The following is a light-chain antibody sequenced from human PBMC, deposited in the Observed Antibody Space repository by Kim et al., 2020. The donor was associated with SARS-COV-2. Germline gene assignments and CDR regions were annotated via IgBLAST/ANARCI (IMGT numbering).Light chain of an antibody. Sequence: QPVLTQSSSTSASLGSSVKLTCTLSSGHSSYIIAWHQQQPGNAPRYLMKLEGSGSYNKGSGVPDRFSGSSSGADRYLTITNLQSEYEADYYCETWDSKTQVFGGGTQLTVL. CDR3: ETWDSKTQV. V-gene: IGLV4-60*03. J-gene: IGLJ2*01. CDR2: LEGSGSY. CDR1: SGHSSYI.